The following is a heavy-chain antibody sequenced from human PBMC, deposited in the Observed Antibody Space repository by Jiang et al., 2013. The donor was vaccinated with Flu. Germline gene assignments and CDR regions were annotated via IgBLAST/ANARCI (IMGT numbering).Heavy chain of an antibody. Sequence: AMNWVRQAPGQGLEWMGWINTNTGNPTYAQAFTGRFVFSSDTSVSTAYLHISGLKPEDTAVYYCAREGYYFDTTGSPRSHGLDVWGQGTAVTVSS. CDR3: AREGYYFDTTGSPRSHGLDV. CDR1: A. D-gene: IGHD3-22*01. CDR2: INTNTGNP. V-gene: IGHV7-4-1*02. J-gene: IGHJ6*02.